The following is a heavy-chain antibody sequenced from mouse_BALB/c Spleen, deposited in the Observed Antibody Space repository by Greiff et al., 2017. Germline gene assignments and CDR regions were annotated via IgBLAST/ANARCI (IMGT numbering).Heavy chain of an antibody. CDR3: ARSPYGSSLAWFAY. D-gene: IGHD1-1*01. V-gene: IGHV5-17*02. CDR1: GFTFSSFG. Sequence: EVKVVESGGGLVQPGGSRKLSCAASGFTFSSFGMHWVRQAPEKGLEWVAYISSGSSTIYYADTVKGRFTISRDNPKNTLFLQMTSLRSEDTAMYYCARSPYGSSLAWFAYWGQGTLVTVSA. CDR2: ISSGSSTI. J-gene: IGHJ3*01.